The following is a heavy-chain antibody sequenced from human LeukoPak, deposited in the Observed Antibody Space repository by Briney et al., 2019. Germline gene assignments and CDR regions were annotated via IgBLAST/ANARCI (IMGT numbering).Heavy chain of an antibody. CDR1: GFPLSSYW. CDR2: INSDGSCA. V-gene: IGHV3-74*01. J-gene: IGHJ4*02. D-gene: IGHD3-16*02. CDR3: ARDGVIPYFDY. Sequence: GGPLRLSCAASGFPLSSYWMHWVRQAPGKGLVWVSRINSDGSCASYADSVKGRFTISRDNAKNTLYLQMNSLRAEDTAVYYCARDGVIPYFDYWGQGTRVSV.